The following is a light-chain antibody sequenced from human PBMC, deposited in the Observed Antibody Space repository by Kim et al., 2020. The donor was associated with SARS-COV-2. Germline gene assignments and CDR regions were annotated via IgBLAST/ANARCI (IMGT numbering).Light chain of an antibody. CDR2: GNN. CDR3: AACDGTLSGPP. Sequence: GHSVTLSCSGRSPNSVSNTESCCHQLPGTAHKLLSLGNNHRRSGVPGRFSGSKSGTSASLASSGLESEDEADYYCAACDGTLSGPPFGGGTQLTVL. CDR1: SPNSVSNT. J-gene: IGLJ3*02. V-gene: IGLV1-44*01.